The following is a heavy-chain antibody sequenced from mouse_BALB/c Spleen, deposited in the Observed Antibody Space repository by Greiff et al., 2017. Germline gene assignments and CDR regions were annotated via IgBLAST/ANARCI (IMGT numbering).Heavy chain of an antibody. CDR2: IDPANGNT. CDR1: GFNIKDTY. J-gene: IGHJ3*01. CDR3: ARASVVATEAY. Sequence: EVKLQESGAELVKPGASVKLSCTASGFNIKDTYMHWVKQRPEQGLEWIGRIDPANGNTKYDPKFQGKATITADTSSNTAYLQLSSLTSEDTAVYYCARASVVATEAYWGQGTLVTVSA. V-gene: IGHV14-3*02. D-gene: IGHD1-1*01.